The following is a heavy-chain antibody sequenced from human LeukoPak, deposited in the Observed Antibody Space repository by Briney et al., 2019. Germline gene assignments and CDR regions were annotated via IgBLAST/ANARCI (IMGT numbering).Heavy chain of an antibody. V-gene: IGHV3-30*18. Sequence: GGSLRLSCAASGFTFSSYGMQWVRQAPGKGLEWVADISYDGSNKYCADSVKGRFTISRDNSKNTLYLQMNSLRAEDTAVYYCAKEGGATLIFYGMDVWGQGTTVTVSS. CDR3: AKEGGATLIFYGMDV. CDR2: ISYDGSNK. CDR1: GFTFSSYG. J-gene: IGHJ6*02. D-gene: IGHD5-24*01.